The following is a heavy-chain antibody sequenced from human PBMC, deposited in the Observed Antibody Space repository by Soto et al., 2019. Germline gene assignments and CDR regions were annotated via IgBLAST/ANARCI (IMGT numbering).Heavy chain of an antibody. CDR2: MSNDGSKT. V-gene: IGHV3-30-3*01. Sequence: QVQLVESGGGVVQPGRSLRLSCAASGFTFSNYAMHWVRQAPGKGLEWVAVMSNDGSKTYYADSVKGRFTISRDNSKNTLYLQMNTLRAEDTAVYYCAKEWGEWLAPVADVWGQGTTVTVSS. CDR1: GFTFSNYA. J-gene: IGHJ6*02. D-gene: IGHD6-19*01. CDR3: AKEWGEWLAPVADV.